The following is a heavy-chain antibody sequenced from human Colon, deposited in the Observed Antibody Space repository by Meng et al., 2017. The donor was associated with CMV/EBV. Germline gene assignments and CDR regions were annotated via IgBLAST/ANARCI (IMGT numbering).Heavy chain of an antibody. D-gene: IGHD3-10*01. Sequence: SLKISCEASGFTFGDYPMHWVRQAPGKGPEWVAGIRLNRGAIGYADSVKGRFTISRDNAKNSLYLQMNGLISGDTATYYCAKDVKPWNSASGTYFYPHYWGRGTLVTVSS. J-gene: IGHJ4*02. V-gene: IGHV3-9*01. CDR2: IRLNRGAI. CDR1: GFTFGDYP. CDR3: AKDVKPWNSASGTYFYPHY.